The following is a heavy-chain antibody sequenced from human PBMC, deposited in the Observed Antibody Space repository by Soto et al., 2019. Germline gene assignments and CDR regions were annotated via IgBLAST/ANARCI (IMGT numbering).Heavy chain of an antibody. J-gene: IGHJ6*02. V-gene: IGHV1-18*01. CDR3: AREVAAERNYYGLDV. D-gene: IGHD2-15*01. CDR2: ISGYNGNT. CDR1: GYIFSRYG. Sequence: QVQLVQSGPEVRKPGASVKVSCKASGYIFSRYGMSWVRQAPGQGLEWMGWISGYNGNTKFGERVRGRVNVTTDTSTSTAYMELRSLRSDDTAVYSCAREVAAERNYYGLDVWGQGTTVIVSS.